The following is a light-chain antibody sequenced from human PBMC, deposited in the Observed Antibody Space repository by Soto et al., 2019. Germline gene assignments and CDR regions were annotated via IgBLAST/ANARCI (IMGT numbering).Light chain of an antibody. CDR3: QQYNNWPFS. CDR2: DTS. CDR1: ETIRGL. J-gene: IGKJ5*01. Sequence: EIVLTQSPATLSLSAGERSTLSCRASETIRGLLAWYQQRPGQPPRLLIYDTSNRATGIPARFSGSGSGTDFTLTISGLQSDDSAVYFCQQYNNWPFSFGQGTRLEIK. V-gene: IGKV3-11*01.